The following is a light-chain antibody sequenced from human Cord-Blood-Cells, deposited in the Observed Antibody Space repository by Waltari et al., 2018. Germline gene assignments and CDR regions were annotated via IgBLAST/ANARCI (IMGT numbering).Light chain of an antibody. CDR2: AAS. V-gene: IGKV1-NL1*01. Sequence: DIQMSQSSSSLSASVGDRVTITCRTSQGISNSLAWYQQKPGKAPKLLFYAASRLESGVPSRFSGSGSGTDYTLTISSLQPEDFATYYCQQYYSTPYTFGQGTKLEIK. CDR3: QQYYSTPYT. CDR1: QGISNS. J-gene: IGKJ2*01.